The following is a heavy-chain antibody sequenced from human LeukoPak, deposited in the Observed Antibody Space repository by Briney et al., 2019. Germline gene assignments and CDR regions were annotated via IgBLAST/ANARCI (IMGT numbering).Heavy chain of an antibody. D-gene: IGHD6-19*01. Sequence: GGSLRLSCAASGFTFSSYWMSWVRQAPGKGLEWVANIKQDGSEKYYVDSVKGRFTISRDNAKNPLYLQMNSLRAEDTAVYYCAKSGRGSGWYGAYCFDYWGQGTLVTVSS. CDR3: AKSGRGSGWYGAYCFDY. V-gene: IGHV3-7*03. J-gene: IGHJ4*02. CDR2: IKQDGSEK. CDR1: GFTFSSYW.